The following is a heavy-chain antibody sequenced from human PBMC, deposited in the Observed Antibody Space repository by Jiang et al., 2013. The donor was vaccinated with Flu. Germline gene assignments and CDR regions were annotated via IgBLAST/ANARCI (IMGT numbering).Heavy chain of an antibody. CDR2: ISSSSSYI. CDR1: GFTFSSYS. Sequence: SGFTFSSYSMNWVRQAPGKGLEWVSSISSSSSYIYYADSVKGRFTISRDNAKNSLYLQMNSLRAEDTAVYYCARDAADTAMAPARWFDPWGQGTLVTVSS. D-gene: IGHD5-18*01. J-gene: IGHJ5*02. CDR3: ARDAADTAMAPARWFDP. V-gene: IGHV3-21*01.